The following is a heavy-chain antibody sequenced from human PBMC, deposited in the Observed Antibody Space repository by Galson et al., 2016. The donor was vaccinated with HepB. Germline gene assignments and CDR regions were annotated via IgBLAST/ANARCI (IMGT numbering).Heavy chain of an antibody. D-gene: IGHD2-21*01. CDR2: ISGSGGGT. V-gene: IGHV3-23*01. J-gene: IGHJ4*02. CDR3: ARARAQGHVAH. CDR1: GFPFSSYG. Sequence: SLRLSCAASGFPFSSYGLRWVRQAPGKGLEWISGISGSGGGTYYGKSMEGRFTISRDNSKNTVYLQMSSPRAEDTAVYYCARARAQGHVAHWGQGTLVTVSS.